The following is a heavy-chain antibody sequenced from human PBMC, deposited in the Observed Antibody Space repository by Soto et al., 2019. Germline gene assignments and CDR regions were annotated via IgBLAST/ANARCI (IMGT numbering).Heavy chain of an antibody. V-gene: IGHV3-48*03. Sequence: PGGSLRLSCTASGFTFSNYEMTWVRQAPGKGLEWVSYLSTSGSTMYYADSVKGRFTISRDNAKNSPFLQMNSLRAEDAAVYYCARENSPAGLDVWGQGTTVTVSS. CDR1: GFTFSNYE. CDR2: LSTSGSTM. D-gene: IGHD6-13*01. CDR3: ARENSPAGLDV. J-gene: IGHJ6*02.